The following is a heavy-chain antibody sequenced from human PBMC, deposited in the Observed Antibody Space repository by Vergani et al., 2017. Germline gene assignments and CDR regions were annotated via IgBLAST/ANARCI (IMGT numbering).Heavy chain of an antibody. D-gene: IGHD2-2*01. J-gene: IGHJ4*02. V-gene: IGHV1-69-2*01. CDR3: ARVGYCSSTSCPIFDY. CDR1: GYTFTDHY. Sequence: EVQLVQSGAEVKKPGATMKISCKVSGYTFTDHYMHWVKQAPGKGLEWMGLVDPEDGETIYAEKFKGRVTIAADTSTDTAHLELSSLRSEDTAVYYCARVGYCSSTSCPIFDYWGQGTLVTVSS. CDR2: VDPEDGET.